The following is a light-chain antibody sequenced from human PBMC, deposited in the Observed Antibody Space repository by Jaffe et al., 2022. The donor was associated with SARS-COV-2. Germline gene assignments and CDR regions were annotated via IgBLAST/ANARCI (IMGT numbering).Light chain of an antibody. V-gene: IGKV3-20*01. CDR2: GAS. CDR1: QAVTSSY. J-gene: IGKJ2*01. Sequence: EIVLTQSPGTLSLSPGERATLSCRASQAVTSSYSAWYQQKPGQAPRLLIYGASDRATGIPDRFSGSGSGTDFTLTISRLEPEDSAVYYCQQYDSSSYTFGQGTKLEIK. CDR3: QQYDSSSYT.